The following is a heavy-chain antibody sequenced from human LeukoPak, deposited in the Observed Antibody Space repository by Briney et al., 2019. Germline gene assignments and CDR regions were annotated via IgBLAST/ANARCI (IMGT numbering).Heavy chain of an antibody. V-gene: IGHV3-23*01. J-gene: IGHJ6*02. Sequence: GGSLRLSCAASGFTFSSYEMNWVRQAPGKGLEWVSSISGSGGTTYYADSVKGRFTISRDNSKNTLYLQMNSLRAEDTAVYYCAKARGIVAAGTYYYGMDVWGQGTTVTVSS. D-gene: IGHD6-13*01. CDR3: AKARGIVAAGTYYYGMDV. CDR1: GFTFSSYE. CDR2: ISGSGGTT.